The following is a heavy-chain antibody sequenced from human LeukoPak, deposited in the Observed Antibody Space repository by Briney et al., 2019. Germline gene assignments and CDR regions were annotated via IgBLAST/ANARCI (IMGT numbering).Heavy chain of an antibody. D-gene: IGHD2-8*01. V-gene: IGHV4-39*07. J-gene: IGHJ3*02. Sequence: GSLRLSCTASGFTFSSYWMNWVRQPPGKGLEWIGSIYYSGSTYYNPSLKSRVTISVDTSKNQFSLKLSSVTAADTAVYYCARGLSWYAFDIWGQGTMVTVSS. CDR2: IYYSGST. CDR3: ARGLSWYAFDI. CDR1: GFTFSSYW.